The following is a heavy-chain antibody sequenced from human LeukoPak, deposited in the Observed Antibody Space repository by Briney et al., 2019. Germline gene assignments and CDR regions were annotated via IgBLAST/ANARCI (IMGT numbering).Heavy chain of an antibody. CDR3: ARRPTWGSGYY. CDR1: GFTFSSCA. J-gene: IGHJ4*02. Sequence: GGSLRLSCAASGFTFSSCAMTWVRQAPGKGLEWVSATSGSGGNTYYADSVKGRFTISRDNSKNTLYLQMNSLRAEDTAVYYCARRPTWGSGYYWGQGTQVTVSS. V-gene: IGHV3-23*01. CDR2: TSGSGGNT. D-gene: IGHD7-27*01.